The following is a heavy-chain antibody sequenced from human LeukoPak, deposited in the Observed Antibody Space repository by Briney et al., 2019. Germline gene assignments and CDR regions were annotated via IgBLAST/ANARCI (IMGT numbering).Heavy chain of an antibody. CDR3: ARDPYGDHFDY. J-gene: IGHJ4*02. V-gene: IGHV4-61*02. D-gene: IGHD4-17*01. CDR2: IYMSGST. Sequence: SETLSLTCTVSGGSISSSSYYWSWFRQPAGKGLEWIGRIYMSGSTNYNPSLKSRVTMSLDTSKNQFSLKLSSVTAADTAVFYCARDPYGDHFDYWGQGILVTVSS. CDR1: GGSISSSSYY.